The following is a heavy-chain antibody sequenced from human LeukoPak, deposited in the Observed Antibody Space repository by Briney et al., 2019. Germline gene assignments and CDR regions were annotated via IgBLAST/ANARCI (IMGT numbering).Heavy chain of an antibody. CDR1: GFTFSTYG. CDR3: VGAPYYYASGTFSPFDY. J-gene: IGHJ4*02. Sequence: HPGRSLRLSCAASGFTFSTYGMHWVRQAPGKGLEWVAVIWNDGSNKYYADSVEGRFTISRDNSKNTLYLQMNTLRAEDTALYFCVGAPYYYASGTFSPFDYWGQGTLVTVSS. V-gene: IGHV3-33*01. D-gene: IGHD3-10*01. CDR2: IWNDGSNK.